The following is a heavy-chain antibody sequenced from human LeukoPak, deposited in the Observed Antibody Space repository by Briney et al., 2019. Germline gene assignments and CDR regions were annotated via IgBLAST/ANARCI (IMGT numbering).Heavy chain of an antibody. D-gene: IGHD5-18*01. CDR3: ARDVDTFFDY. CDR2: IYASGST. CDR1: GGSMSSYY. J-gene: IGHJ4*02. V-gene: IGHV4-4*07. Sequence: PSETRSLTCTVSGGSMSSYYWSWIRQPAGKGLEWIGRIYASGSTYYNPSLKSRVTMSVDTSKNQFSLKLTSVTAADTAVYYCARDVDTFFDYWGQGTLVTVSS.